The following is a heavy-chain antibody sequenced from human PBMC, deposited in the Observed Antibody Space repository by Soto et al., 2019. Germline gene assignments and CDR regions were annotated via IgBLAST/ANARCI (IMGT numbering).Heavy chain of an antibody. D-gene: IGHD3-9*01. V-gene: IGHV3-30-3*01. J-gene: IGHJ4*02. Sequence: QVQLVESGGGVVQPGRSLRLSCAASGFTFSSYAMHWVRQAPGKGLEWVAVISYDGSNKYYADSVKGRFTISRDNSKNTLYLQMNSLRAGDTAVYYCARGDRYFDWLRQVPFDYWGQGTLVTVSS. CDR3: ARGDRYFDWLRQVPFDY. CDR1: GFTFSSYA. CDR2: ISYDGSNK.